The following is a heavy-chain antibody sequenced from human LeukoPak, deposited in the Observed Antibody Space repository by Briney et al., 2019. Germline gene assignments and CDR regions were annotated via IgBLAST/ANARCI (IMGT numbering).Heavy chain of an antibody. CDR2: ISGGGET. Sequence: GGSLRLSCAASGFSFTNYAMSWVRQAPARGPEWVSSISGGGETFYADSVKGRFTLSRDDSRNTVYLQMNNLRVEDTAIYYCAKANWVSNADAVWWGQGTQVTVSS. V-gene: IGHV3-23*01. CDR1: GFSFTNYA. J-gene: IGHJ4*02. CDR3: AKANWVSNADAVW. D-gene: IGHD1-1*01.